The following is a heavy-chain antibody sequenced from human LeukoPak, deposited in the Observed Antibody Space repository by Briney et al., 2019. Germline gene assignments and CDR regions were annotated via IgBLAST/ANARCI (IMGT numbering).Heavy chain of an antibody. Sequence: GGSLRLSCAASGFTFSSYGMTWVRQAPGKGLEWVSYISSSGSTIYYADSLKGRFTISRDNAKNSLYLQMNSLRAEDTAVYYCARVLREWLLFGWFDPWGQGTLVTVSS. CDR1: GFTFSSYG. CDR2: ISSSGSTI. CDR3: ARVLREWLLFGWFDP. D-gene: IGHD3-3*01. J-gene: IGHJ5*02. V-gene: IGHV3-48*04.